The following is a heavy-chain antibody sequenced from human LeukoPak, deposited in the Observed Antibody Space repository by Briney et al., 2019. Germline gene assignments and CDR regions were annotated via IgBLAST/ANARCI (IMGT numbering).Heavy chain of an antibody. CDR1: GFTFDDYA. Sequence: GRSLRLSCAASGFTFDDYAMHWVRQAPGKGLEWVSGISWNSGSIGYADSVKGRFTISRDNAKNSLYLQMNSLRDEDTAVYYCARNLYSGWLTFDYWGQGTLVTVSS. CDR3: ARNLYSGWLTFDY. CDR2: ISWNSGSI. J-gene: IGHJ4*02. V-gene: IGHV3-9*01. D-gene: IGHD6-19*01.